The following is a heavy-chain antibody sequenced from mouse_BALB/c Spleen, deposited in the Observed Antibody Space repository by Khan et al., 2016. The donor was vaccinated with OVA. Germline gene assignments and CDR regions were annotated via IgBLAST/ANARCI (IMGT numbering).Heavy chain of an antibody. V-gene: IGHV1S41*01. CDR3: ERENYDGRSCDAMDY. CDR2: IGPGSSNA. J-gene: IGHJ4*01. Sequence: DLVKPGASVKLSCKASGYTFTSYWINWIKQRPGQGLEWIGRIGPGSSNAYYNDMFKGKATLTVDTSSNTAYIQLSSLSSEDSAVYFCERENYDGRSCDAMDYWGQGTSVTVSA. D-gene: IGHD1-1*01. CDR1: GYTFTSYW.